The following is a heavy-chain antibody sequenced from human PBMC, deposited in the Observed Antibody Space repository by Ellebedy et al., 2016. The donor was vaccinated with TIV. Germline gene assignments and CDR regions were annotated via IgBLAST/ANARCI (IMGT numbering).Heavy chain of an antibody. V-gene: IGHV3-21*04. CDR2: ISSSSSYI. CDR1: GFTFSSYN. Sequence: GESLKISCAASGFTFSSYNMNWVRQAPGMGLEWVSSISSSSSYIYYAVSVKGRFTISRDNAKNSLYLQMNSLRAEDTAVYYCASPRTHGRGRVYYYGMDVWGQGTTVTVSS. CDR3: ASPRTHGRGRVYYYGMDV. J-gene: IGHJ6*02. D-gene: IGHD3-16*01.